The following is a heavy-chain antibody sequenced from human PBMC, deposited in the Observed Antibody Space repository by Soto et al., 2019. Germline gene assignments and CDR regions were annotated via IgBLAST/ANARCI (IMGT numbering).Heavy chain of an antibody. CDR3: AKSQEIGTHFFDS. CDR1: GFTFGDYA. J-gene: IGHJ4*02. D-gene: IGHD6-13*01. CDR2: IGTAGDT. V-gene: IGHV3-13*01. Sequence: GGSLRLSCTASGFTFGDYAMNWVRQPTGKGLEWVSSIGTAGDTYYAVSVKGRFTISRDNAKNSLSLQMSSLRAGDMAVYFCAKSQEIGTHFFDSWGQGTQVTVSS.